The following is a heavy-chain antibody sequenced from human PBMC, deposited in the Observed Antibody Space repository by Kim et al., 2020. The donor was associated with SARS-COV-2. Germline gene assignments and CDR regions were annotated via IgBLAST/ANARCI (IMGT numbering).Heavy chain of an antibody. CDR2: INPSGGST. CDR3: ARDMGYCGGDCLGPTTGHYYYGMDV. Sequence: ASVKVSCKASGYTFTSYYMHWVRQAPGQGLEWMGIINPSGGSTSYAQKFQGRVTMTRDTSTSTVYMELSSLRSEDTAVYYCARDMGYCGGDCLGPTTGHYYYGMDVWGQGTTVTVSS. V-gene: IGHV1-46*01. J-gene: IGHJ6*02. D-gene: IGHD2-21*02. CDR1: GYTFTSYY.